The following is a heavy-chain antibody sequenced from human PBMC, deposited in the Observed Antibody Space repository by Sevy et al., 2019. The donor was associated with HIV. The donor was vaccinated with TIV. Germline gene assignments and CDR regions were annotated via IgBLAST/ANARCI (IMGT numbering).Heavy chain of an antibody. D-gene: IGHD5-18*01. V-gene: IGHV3-53*01. CDR1: GFTVSSNY. Sequence: GGSLRLSCAASGFTVSSNYMSWVRQAPGKGLEWVSVIYSGGSTYYADSVKGRFTISRDNSKNTLYLQMNSLRGEDTAVYYWARSRGVDTAMVKSRRIWGGWDYWGQGTLVTVSS. J-gene: IGHJ4*02. CDR2: IYSGGST. CDR3: ARSRGVDTAMVKSRRIWGGWDY.